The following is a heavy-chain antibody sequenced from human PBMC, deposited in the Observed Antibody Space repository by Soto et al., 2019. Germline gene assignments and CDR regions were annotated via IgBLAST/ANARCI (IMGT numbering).Heavy chain of an antibody. V-gene: IGHV3-48*02. J-gene: IGHJ6*02. CDR2: ISSSSSTI. CDR1: GFTFSSYS. CDR3: ARDEKYYDFWSGYSAYYGMDV. D-gene: IGHD3-3*01. Sequence: GGSLRLSCAASGFTFSSYSMNWVRQAPGKGLEWVSYISSSSSTIYYADSVKGRFTISRDNAKNSLYLQMNSLRDEDTAVYYCARDEKYYDFWSGYSAYYGMDVWGQGTTVTVSS.